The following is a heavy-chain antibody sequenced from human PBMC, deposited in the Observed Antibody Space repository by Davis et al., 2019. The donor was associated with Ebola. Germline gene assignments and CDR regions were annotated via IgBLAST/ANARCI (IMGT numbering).Heavy chain of an antibody. D-gene: IGHD3-10*01. CDR3: ARDSAYYYGMDV. Sequence: SVKVSCKASGGTFSSYAISWVRQAPGQGLEWMGRIIPILGTANYAQKFQGRVTITADESTSTAYMELSSLRSEDTAVYYCARDSAYYYGMDVWGQGTTVTVSS. CDR2: IIPILGTA. CDR1: GGTFSSYA. J-gene: IGHJ6*02. V-gene: IGHV1-69*11.